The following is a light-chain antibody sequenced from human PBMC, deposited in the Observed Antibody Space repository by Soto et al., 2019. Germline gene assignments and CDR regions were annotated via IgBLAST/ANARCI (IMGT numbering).Light chain of an antibody. CDR2: DVT. CDR3: CSSTGFYCSV. V-gene: IGLV2-11*01. J-gene: IGLJ1*01. Sequence: QSVLTQPRAVSGSPGQSVTISCTGTSGVVGGYNYVSWYQQHPGKAPKVMIYDVTTRPSAVTHRFSASKSGNTASLTISGLQAEDEAAYYSCSSTGFYCSVVGTGTKVTV. CDR1: SGVVGGYNY.